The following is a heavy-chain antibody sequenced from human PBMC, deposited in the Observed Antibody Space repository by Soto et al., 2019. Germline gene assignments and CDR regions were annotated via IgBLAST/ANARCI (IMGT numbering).Heavy chain of an antibody. J-gene: IGHJ4*02. CDR2: ISKSDYT. CDR3: AREDSIIIPAVSDF. D-gene: IGHD2-2*01. V-gene: IGHV3-21*01. CDR1: GFAFNNYG. Sequence: KPGGSLRLSCTVSGFAFNNYGINWVRQAPGKGLEWVSSISKSDYTYYSDSVKGRFAISRDNAKSSVSLQMNTLRVEDTAVYYCAREDSIIIPAVSDFWGQGTLVTVPQ.